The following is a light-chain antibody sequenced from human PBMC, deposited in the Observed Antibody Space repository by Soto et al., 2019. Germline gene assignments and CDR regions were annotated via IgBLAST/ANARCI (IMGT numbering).Light chain of an antibody. CDR2: EVS. J-gene: IGLJ1*01. CDR3: SSYTTSSSYV. Sequence: QSALTQPASVSGSPGQSITISCTGTSSDVGGYNYVSWYQQNPGKAPKLMIYEVSNRPSGVSNRFSGSKSGNTASLTISGLQPGDEADYYCSSYTTSSSYVFGTGTKVTVL. CDR1: SSDVGGYNY. V-gene: IGLV2-14*01.